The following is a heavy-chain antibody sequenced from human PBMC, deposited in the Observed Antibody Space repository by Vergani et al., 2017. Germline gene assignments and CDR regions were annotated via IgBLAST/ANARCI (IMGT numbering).Heavy chain of an antibody. CDR2: ISWNSGSI. V-gene: IGHV3-9*01. Sequence: EVQLVESGGGLVQPGRSLRLSCAASGFTFDDYAMHWVRQAPGKGVEWVSGISWNSGSIGYADSVKGRFTISRDNAKNSLYLQMNSLRAEDTALYYCAKGEFMLESIYGAFDIWGQGTMVTVSS. J-gene: IGHJ3*02. CDR1: GFTFDDYA. D-gene: IGHD3-16*01. CDR3: AKGEFMLESIYGAFDI.